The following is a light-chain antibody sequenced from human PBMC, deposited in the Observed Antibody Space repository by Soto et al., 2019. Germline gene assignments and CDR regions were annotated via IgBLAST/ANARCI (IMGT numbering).Light chain of an antibody. CDR2: DVS. Sequence: EIVLTQSPGTLSFSPGERATLSCRSSQSLSGRYLAWYQQKLGQAPRLLIYDVSSRASGIPDRFSGSGSGTDFTLSISRLEPEDFAVCYCQQYGSSPTFGQGTKVDI. CDR3: QQYGSSPT. CDR1: QSLSGRY. J-gene: IGKJ1*01. V-gene: IGKV3-20*01.